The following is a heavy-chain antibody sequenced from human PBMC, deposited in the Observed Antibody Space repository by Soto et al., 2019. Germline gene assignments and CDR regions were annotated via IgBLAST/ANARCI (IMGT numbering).Heavy chain of an antibody. CDR3: ARASEYSGYGSYYYYMDV. CDR2: IYYSGST. D-gene: IGHD5-12*01. CDR1: GGSISSYY. V-gene: IGHV4-59*01. Sequence: SETLSLTCTVSGGSISSYYWSWIRQPPGKGLEWIGYIYYSGSTNYNPSLKSRVTISVDTSKNQFSLKLSPVTAADTAVYYCARASEYSGYGSYYYYMDVWGKGTTVTVSS. J-gene: IGHJ6*03.